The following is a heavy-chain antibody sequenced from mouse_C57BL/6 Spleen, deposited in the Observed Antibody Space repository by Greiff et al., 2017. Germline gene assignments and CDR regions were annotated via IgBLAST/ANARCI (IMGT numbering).Heavy chain of an antibody. D-gene: IGHD2-2*01. Sequence: VQLQQSGAELARPGASVKMSCKASGYTFTSYTMHWVKQRPGQGLEWIGYITPSSGYTKYNQKFKDKATLTADKASSTAYMQLSSLTSEDSAVYYCARSTMVTTISMDYWGQGTSVTVSS. CDR3: ARSTMVTTISMDY. V-gene: IGHV1-4*01. CDR1: GYTFTSYT. CDR2: ITPSSGYT. J-gene: IGHJ4*01.